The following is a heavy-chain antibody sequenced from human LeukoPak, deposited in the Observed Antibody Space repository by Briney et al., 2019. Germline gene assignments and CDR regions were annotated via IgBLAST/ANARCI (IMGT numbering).Heavy chain of an antibody. CDR3: ARGFVFGIASE. D-gene: IGHD2-21*01. V-gene: IGHV4-61*02. CDR1: GGSISSGGYY. CDR2: IYTSGNT. J-gene: IGHJ4*02. Sequence: SQTLSLTCTVSGGSISSGGYYWNWIRQPAGKGLEWIGRIYTSGNTNYNPSLKSRVTISVDTSKNQFSLKLNSVTAADTAVYYCARGFVFGIASEWGQGTLVTVSS.